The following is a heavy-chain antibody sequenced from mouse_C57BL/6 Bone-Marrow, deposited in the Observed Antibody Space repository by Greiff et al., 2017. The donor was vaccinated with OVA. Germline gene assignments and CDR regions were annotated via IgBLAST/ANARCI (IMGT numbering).Heavy chain of an antibody. V-gene: IGHV2-6-1*01. CDR3: ARQRYDYDEGWFAY. CDR2: IWSDGST. Sequence: VQLQQSGPGLVVPSQSLSITCTVSGFSLTSYGVHWVRQPPGKGLEWLVVIWSDGSTTYNSALKSRLSISKDNSKSQVFLKMNSLQTDDTAMYYCARQRYDYDEGWFAYWGQGTLVTVSA. CDR1: GFSLTSYG. J-gene: IGHJ3*01. D-gene: IGHD2-4*01.